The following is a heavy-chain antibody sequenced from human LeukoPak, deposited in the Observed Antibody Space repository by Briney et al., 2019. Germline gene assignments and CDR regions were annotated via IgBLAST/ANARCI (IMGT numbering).Heavy chain of an antibody. J-gene: IGHJ4*02. CDR3: ARVVVRDANNYKDY. D-gene: IGHD5-24*01. Sequence: GASVKVSCKASGYTFTSYGISWVRQAPGQGLEWMGWISAYNGNTNYAQKFQGRVTMTRDTSISTAYMELSRLGSDDTAVYYCARVVVRDANNYKDYWGQGTLVTVSS. V-gene: IGHV1-18*01. CDR2: ISAYNGNT. CDR1: GYTFTSYG.